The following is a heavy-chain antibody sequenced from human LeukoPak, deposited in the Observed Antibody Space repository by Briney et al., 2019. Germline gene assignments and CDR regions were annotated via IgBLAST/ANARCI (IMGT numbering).Heavy chain of an antibody. CDR2: INRSGST. D-gene: IGHD6-13*01. Sequence: SETLSLTCAVYGGSFSGYYWSWIRQPPGKGLEWIGEINRSGSTNYNPSLKSRVTISVDTSKNQFSLKLSSVTAADTAVYYCASQGLAAAGTYGDYWGQGTLVTVSS. V-gene: IGHV4-34*01. CDR3: ASQGLAAAGTYGDY. J-gene: IGHJ4*02. CDR1: GGSFSGYY.